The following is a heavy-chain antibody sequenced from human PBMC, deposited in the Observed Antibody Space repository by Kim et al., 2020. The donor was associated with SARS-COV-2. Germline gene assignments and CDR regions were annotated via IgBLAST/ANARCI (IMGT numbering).Heavy chain of an antibody. CDR3: EKGSFYYYMDV. CDR2: ISYDGGNK. CDR1: GFTFRSYG. V-gene: IGHV3-30*18. J-gene: IGHJ6*03. Sequence: PGGSLRLSCADSGFTFRSYGMHWVRPAPGKGLEWVAVISYDGGNKYYADSEKGRFTIYRDNSKNTMYLQMHSLRGEDAAVYHCEKGSFYYYMDVCGIGAT.